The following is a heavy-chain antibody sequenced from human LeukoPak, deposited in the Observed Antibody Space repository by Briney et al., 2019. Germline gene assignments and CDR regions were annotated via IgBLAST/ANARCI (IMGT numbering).Heavy chain of an antibody. CDR3: ARDRPPGYCSSTSCLGEDY. J-gene: IGHJ4*02. Sequence: SGGALRLSCAASGFTVSSNYMSWVRQAPGKGLEWVSVIYSGGSTYYADSVKGRLTISRDNSKNTLSLQMNSMRAEDKAVYYCARDRPPGYCSSTSCLGEDYWGQGTLVTVSS. V-gene: IGHV3-66*01. CDR2: IYSGGST. CDR1: GFTVSSNY. D-gene: IGHD2-2*01.